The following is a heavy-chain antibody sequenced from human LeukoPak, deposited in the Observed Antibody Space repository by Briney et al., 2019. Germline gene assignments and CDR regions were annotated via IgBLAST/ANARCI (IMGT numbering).Heavy chain of an antibody. V-gene: IGHV3-7*02. D-gene: IGHD2/OR15-2a*01. CDR1: GGSFSGYY. CDR3: ASYLTSIPSGMDV. J-gene: IGHJ6*02. CDR2: IKQDGSDN. Sequence: ETLSLTCAVYGGSFSGYYWSWVRQAPGKGLEWVANIKQDGSDNFYVDSVRGRFTISRDNGKNTLYLQMNSLRAEDTAVYYCASYLTSIPSGMDVWGQGTTVTVSS.